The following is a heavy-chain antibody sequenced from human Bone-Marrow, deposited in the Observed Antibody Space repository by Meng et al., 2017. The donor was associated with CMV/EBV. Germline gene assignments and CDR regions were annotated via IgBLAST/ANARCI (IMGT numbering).Heavy chain of an antibody. V-gene: IGHV3-15*01. CDR1: GFTFSNAW. D-gene: IGHD3-3*01. CDR3: TRTSLYYDFWSGYYPHFDY. Sequence: GESLKISCAASGFTFSNAWMSWVRQAPGKGLEWVGRIKSKTDGGTTDYAAPVKGRFTISRDDSKNTLYLQMNSLKTEDTAVYYCTRTSLYYDFWSGYYPHFDYWGQGTLVTVSS. CDR2: IKSKTDGGTT. J-gene: IGHJ4*02.